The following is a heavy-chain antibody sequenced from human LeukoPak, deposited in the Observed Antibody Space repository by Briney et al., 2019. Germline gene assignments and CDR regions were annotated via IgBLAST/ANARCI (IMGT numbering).Heavy chain of an antibody. J-gene: IGHJ4*02. V-gene: IGHV4-39*07. CDR2: IYYSGST. CDR3: ARGVRGVFDY. CDR1: GGSINSITNY. Sequence: SETLSLTCTVSGGSINSITNYWGWIRQPPGRGLEWIGSIYYSGSTYYNPSLKSRVTISIDTSKNQFSLKLNSLTAADTAVYYCARGVRGVFDYWGQGTLVTVSS. D-gene: IGHD3-10*02.